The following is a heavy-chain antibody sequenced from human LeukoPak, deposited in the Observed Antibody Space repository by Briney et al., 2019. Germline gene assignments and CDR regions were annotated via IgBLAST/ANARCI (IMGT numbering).Heavy chain of an antibody. CDR3: ARDPGGEVPYYFDY. V-gene: IGHV3-21*01. Sequence: GGSLRLSCAASGFTFSSYSMNWVRQAPGKGLEWVSSISSSSSYIYYADSVEGRFTISRDNAKNSLYLQMNSLRAEDTAVYYCARDPGGEVPYYFDYWGQGTLVTVSS. CDR2: ISSSSSYI. D-gene: IGHD1-14*01. J-gene: IGHJ4*02. CDR1: GFTFSSYS.